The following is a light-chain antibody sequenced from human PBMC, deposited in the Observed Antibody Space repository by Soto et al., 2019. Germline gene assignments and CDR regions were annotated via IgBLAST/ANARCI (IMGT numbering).Light chain of an antibody. CDR3: QHYGSSFT. J-gene: IGKJ3*01. V-gene: IGKV3-20*01. CDR1: QGVNSTY. Sequence: IVLTQSPVTLSLSPGERATLSCRASQGVNSTYVAWYQQKPGQAPRLLIYAASIRATGIPDRFSGSGSGTDLILTISRLEPEDFVVYYCQHYGSSFTFGPGTKVDIK. CDR2: AAS.